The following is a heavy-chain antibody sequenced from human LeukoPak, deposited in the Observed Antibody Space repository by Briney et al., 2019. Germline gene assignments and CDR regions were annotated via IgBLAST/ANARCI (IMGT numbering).Heavy chain of an antibody. CDR1: GVSVSSTTYY. V-gene: IGHV4-61*01. Sequence: PSETLSLTCTVSGVSVSSTTYYWGWIRQPPGKGLEWIGYIYYSGSTNYNPSLKSRVTISVDTSKNQFSLKLSSVTAADTAVYYCARLRGENFFGVVIKRELDYWGQGTLVTVSS. J-gene: IGHJ4*02. CDR2: IYYSGST. CDR3: ARLRGENFFGVVIKRELDY. D-gene: IGHD3-3*01.